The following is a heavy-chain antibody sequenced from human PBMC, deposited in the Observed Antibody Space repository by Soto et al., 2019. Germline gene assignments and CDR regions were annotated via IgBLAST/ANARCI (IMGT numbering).Heavy chain of an antibody. CDR3: ARGPSHGAFDY. V-gene: IGHV1-2*02. D-gene: IGHD5-18*01. CDR1: GYTFTAYF. Sequence: QVHLVQSGAEMEKPGASVKVSCKASGYTFTAYFLHWFRQAPGQGPEWMGWINPNSGATSYAQRCQGRVTMTRDTSIDTAYMQLSRLTSDDTAVYYCARGPSHGAFDYWGQGTLVTVSS. CDR2: INPNSGAT. J-gene: IGHJ4*02.